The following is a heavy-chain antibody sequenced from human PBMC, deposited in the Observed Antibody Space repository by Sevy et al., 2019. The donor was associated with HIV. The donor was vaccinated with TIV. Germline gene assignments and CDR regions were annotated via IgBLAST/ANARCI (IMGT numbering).Heavy chain of an antibody. CDR2: INPSGGST. CDR1: GYTFTSYY. Sequence: ASVKVSCKASGYTFTSYYMHWVRQAPGQGLEWMGIINPSGGSTSYAQKFQGRVTMTRDTSTSTVYIGLSSLRSEETAVYYCARDHDDFWNGYFGGYGMDVWGQGTTVTVSS. J-gene: IGHJ6*02. V-gene: IGHV1-46*03. D-gene: IGHD3-3*01. CDR3: ARDHDDFWNGYFGGYGMDV.